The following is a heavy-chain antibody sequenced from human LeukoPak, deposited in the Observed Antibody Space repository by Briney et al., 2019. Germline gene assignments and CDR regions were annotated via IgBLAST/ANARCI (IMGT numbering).Heavy chain of an antibody. CDR2: IRFDGVNK. CDR3: AKGFYCSSSTCLDY. V-gene: IGHV3-30*02. Sequence: PGGSLRLSCAASAFTFSAYGMHWVRQTPGKGLEWVAFIRFDGVNKYYADSVKGRFTISRDNAKNSLYLQINSQRAEDTAVYYCAKGFYCSSSTCLDYWGQGTLVTVSS. CDR1: AFTFSAYG. D-gene: IGHD2-2*01. J-gene: IGHJ4*02.